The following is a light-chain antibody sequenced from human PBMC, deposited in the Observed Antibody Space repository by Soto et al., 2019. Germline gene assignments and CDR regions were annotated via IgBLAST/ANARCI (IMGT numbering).Light chain of an antibody. CDR3: QQYNNWXPVT. CDR2: VAS. Sequence: EIVMTQSPATLSVSPGERATLSCRAIQSVSSNLACYQQKPGQAPRLLIYVASTRATGIPARFSGSGSWTEFTITISSLQSEDFAVYYCQQYNNWXPVTCGQGARLXI. CDR1: QSVSSN. V-gene: IGKV3-15*01. J-gene: IGKJ5*01.